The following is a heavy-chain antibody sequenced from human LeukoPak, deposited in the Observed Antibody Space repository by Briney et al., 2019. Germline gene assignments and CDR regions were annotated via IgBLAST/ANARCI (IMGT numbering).Heavy chain of an antibody. CDR3: ASAPSYYDSSGYYFVSPFDY. CDR2: ISGDGVIT. Sequence: GGSMRLSCAASGFTFDDYAMRWVRQAPGRGVEWVSIISGDGVITYYADSVQGRFTISRDNSKTSLYLQMNSLRTEDTALYYCASAPSYYDSSGYYFVSPFDYWGQGPLVTVSS. J-gene: IGHJ4*02. V-gene: IGHV3-43*02. D-gene: IGHD3-22*01. CDR1: GFTFDDYA.